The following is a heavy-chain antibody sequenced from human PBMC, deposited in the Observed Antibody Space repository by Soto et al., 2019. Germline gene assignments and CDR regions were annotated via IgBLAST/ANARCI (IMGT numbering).Heavy chain of an antibody. D-gene: IGHD1-26*01. J-gene: IGHJ6*02. CDR2: IIPIFGTA. V-gene: IGHV1-69*12. Sequence: QVQLVQSGAEVKKPGSSVKVSCKASGGTFSSYAISWVRQAPGQGLEWMGGIIPIFGTANYAQKFQGRVTITADEATSTAYTELSSLTSADMAVYYCARHPVSGSYAYYYGMDVWGPGTTVTVSS. CDR3: ARHPVSGSYAYYYGMDV. CDR1: GGTFSSYA.